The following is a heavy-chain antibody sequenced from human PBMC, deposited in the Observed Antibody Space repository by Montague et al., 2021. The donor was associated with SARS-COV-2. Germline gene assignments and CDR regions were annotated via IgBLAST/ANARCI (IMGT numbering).Heavy chain of an antibody. J-gene: IGHJ5*02. V-gene: IGHV3-33*08. CDR2: IWSDGNNK. CDR1: GFTFSRYA. Sequence: SLRLSCAASGFTFSRYAIHWVRQAPGKGLEWVAVIWSDGNNKYYADSVEGRFTFSRDNSKNTLYLQMNSLRAEDTAVYYCARGSGSGGPGWFDPWGQGTLVTVSS. D-gene: IGHD3-10*01. CDR3: ARGSGSGGPGWFDP.